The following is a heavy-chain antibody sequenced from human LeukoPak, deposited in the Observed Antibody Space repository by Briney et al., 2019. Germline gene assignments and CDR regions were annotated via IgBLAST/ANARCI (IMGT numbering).Heavy chain of an antibody. Sequence: GGSLRLSCAASGFTFSSYAMSWVRRAPGRGLEWVSAISASGDHTYYADSVKGRFTISRDNAKNSLYLQMNSLRAEDTAVYYCAKDRPHFDDWGQGTLVTVSS. CDR3: AKDRPHFDD. V-gene: IGHV3-23*01. CDR1: GFTFSSYA. CDR2: ISASGDHT. J-gene: IGHJ4*02.